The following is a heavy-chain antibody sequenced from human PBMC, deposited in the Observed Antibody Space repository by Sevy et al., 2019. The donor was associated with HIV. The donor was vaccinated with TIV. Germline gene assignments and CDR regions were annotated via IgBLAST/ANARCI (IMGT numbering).Heavy chain of an antibody. V-gene: IGHV4-59*01. CDR3: ARDSGTGWIDA. CDR2: ISYSGST. Sequence: SETLSLTCTVSGGSISSYPWNWIRQPPGKRLEWIGFISYSGSTNYNPSLRSRVTISVDTSKKQFSLNLSSVTAADTAVYYCARDSGTGWIDAWVQGTLVTVSS. CDR1: GGSISSYP. J-gene: IGHJ5*02. D-gene: IGHD1-1*01.